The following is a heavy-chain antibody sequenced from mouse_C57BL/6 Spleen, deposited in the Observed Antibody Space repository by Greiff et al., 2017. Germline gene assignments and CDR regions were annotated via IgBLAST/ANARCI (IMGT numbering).Heavy chain of an antibody. V-gene: IGHV14-3*01. Sequence: VQLQQSVAELVRPGASVKLSCTASGFNIKNTYMHWVKQRPEQGLEWIGRIDPANGNTKYAPKFQGKATITADTSSNTAYLPLSSLTSEDTAIYYCARSFYYGSSYGYAMDYWGQGTSVTVSS. CDR2: IDPANGNT. D-gene: IGHD1-1*01. CDR1: GFNIKNTY. J-gene: IGHJ4*01. CDR3: ARSFYYGSSYGYAMDY.